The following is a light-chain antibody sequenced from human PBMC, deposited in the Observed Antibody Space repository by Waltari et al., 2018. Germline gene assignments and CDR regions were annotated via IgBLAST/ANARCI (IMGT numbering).Light chain of an antibody. CDR2: GAS. J-gene: IGKJ3*01. V-gene: IGKV3-20*01. CDR1: QSVSSGY. Sequence: EIVLTQSPGTLSLSPGERATLSCRASQSVSSGYLAWYQQKPGQAPRLLISGASSRATGIPDRFSGSGSGTDFTLTISRLEPEDFAVYYCSQYGSSPFTFGLGTKVDIK. CDR3: SQYGSSPFT.